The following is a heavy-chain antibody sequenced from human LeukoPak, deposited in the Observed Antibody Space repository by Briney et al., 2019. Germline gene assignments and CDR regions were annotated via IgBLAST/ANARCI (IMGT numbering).Heavy chain of an antibody. CDR1: GFTFRRHW. J-gene: IGHJ4*02. CDR2: INGDGSAT. D-gene: IGHD5-24*01. V-gene: IGHV3-74*01. CDR3: AREEEMATNTDY. Sequence: GGSLRLSCAASGFTFRRHWMHWVRQAPGKGLVWVSRINGDGSATYYADSVKGRFSISGDNPKNTLYLHMHSLRADDTAVYYCAREEEMATNTDYWGQGTLVTVSS.